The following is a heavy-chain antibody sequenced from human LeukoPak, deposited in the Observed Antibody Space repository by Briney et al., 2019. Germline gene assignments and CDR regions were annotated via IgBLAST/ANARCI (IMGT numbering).Heavy chain of an antibody. CDR1: GFTFSSYY. D-gene: IGHD3-16*01. CDR2: ISRTTNYT. J-gene: IGHJ4*02. Sequence: GGSLRLSCAASGFTFSSYYMNWVRQAPGKGLEWVSSISRTTNYTYYTNSVKGRFTIYRDNAKNSLYLQMNSLTAEDTAVYYCTRVSYADGGYFDYWGQGTLVTVSS. CDR3: TRVSYADGGYFDY. V-gene: IGHV3-21*01.